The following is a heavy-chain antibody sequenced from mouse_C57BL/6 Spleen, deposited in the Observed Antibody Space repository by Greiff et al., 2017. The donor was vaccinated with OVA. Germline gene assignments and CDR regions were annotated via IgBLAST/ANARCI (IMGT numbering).Heavy chain of an antibody. Sequence: QVHVKQPGAELVMPGASVKLSCKASGYTFTSYWMHWVKQRPGQGLEWIGEIDPSDSYTNYNQKFKGKSTLTVDKSSSTAYMQLSSLTSEDSAVYYCATTVVGNFDVWGTGTTVTVSS. CDR3: ATTVVGNFDV. D-gene: IGHD1-1*01. V-gene: IGHV1-69*01. CDR1: GYTFTSYW. CDR2: IDPSDSYT. J-gene: IGHJ1*03.